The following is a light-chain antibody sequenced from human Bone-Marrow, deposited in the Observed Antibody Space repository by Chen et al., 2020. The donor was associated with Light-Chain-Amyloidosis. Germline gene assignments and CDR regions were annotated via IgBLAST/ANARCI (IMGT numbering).Light chain of an antibody. CDR1: ELTKKY. J-gene: IGLJ3*02. CDR3: FSTDIRSNHRV. CDR2: EDT. V-gene: IGLV3-10*01. Sequence: SYEVTQPPSVSVSPGQTARITCSGDELTKKYVYWYQQKSGQAPVLFIYEDTKRSSGIPERFSGSSSGTMATLPISGAQVEDGADYYCFSTDIRSNHRVFGGGTRLTVL.